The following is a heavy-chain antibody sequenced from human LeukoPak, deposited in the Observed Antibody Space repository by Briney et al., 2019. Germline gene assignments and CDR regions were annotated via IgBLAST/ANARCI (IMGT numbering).Heavy chain of an antibody. V-gene: IGHV1-69*13. CDR3: ARDLTDHYYGRDYYYYMDV. J-gene: IGHJ6*03. CDR2: IIPIFGTA. D-gene: IGHD3-10*01. CDR1: GCTFSSYA. Sequence: SVKVSCKASGCTFSSYAISWVRQAPRQGLEWMGGIIPIFGTANYAQKFQGRVTITADESTSTAYMELSSLRSEDTAVYYCARDLTDHYYGRDYYYYMDVWGKGTTVTISS.